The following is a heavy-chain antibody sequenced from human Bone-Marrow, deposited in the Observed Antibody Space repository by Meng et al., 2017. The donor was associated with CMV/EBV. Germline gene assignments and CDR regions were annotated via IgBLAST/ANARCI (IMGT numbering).Heavy chain of an antibody. Sequence: GESLKISCAASGFTFSGYWMNWVRQTPGKGLEWVANIKQDGSDKYYADSVKGRFTISRDNAKNSLYLQMNSLRAEDTAVYYRARDYRDFLHMTNSHTPFDDWGQGTLVTVSS. CDR2: IKQDGSDK. CDR1: GFTFSGYW. D-gene: IGHD3-16*02. V-gene: IGHV3-7*01. J-gene: IGHJ4*02. CDR3: ARDYRDFLHMTNSHTPFDD.